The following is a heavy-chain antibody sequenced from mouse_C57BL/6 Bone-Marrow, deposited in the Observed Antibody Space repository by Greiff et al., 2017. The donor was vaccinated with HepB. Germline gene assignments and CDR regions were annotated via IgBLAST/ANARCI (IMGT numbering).Heavy chain of an antibody. J-gene: IGHJ1*03. CDR1: GFTFSDYY. V-gene: IGHV5-12*01. D-gene: IGHD1-1*01. Sequence: EVQLVESGGGLVQPGGSLKLSCAASGFTFSDYYMYWVRQTPEKRLEWVAYISNGGGSTYYPDTVKGRFTISRDNAKNTLYLQMSRLKSEDTAMYYCARHRDYGSRDWYFDVWGTGTTVTVSS. CDR3: ARHRDYGSRDWYFDV. CDR2: ISNGGGST.